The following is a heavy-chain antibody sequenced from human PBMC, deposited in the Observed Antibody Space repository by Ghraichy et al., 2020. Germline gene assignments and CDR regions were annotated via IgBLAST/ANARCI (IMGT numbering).Heavy chain of an antibody. CDR3: ARSVKYCTNGVCYYGMDV. J-gene: IGHJ6*02. CDR1: GGSFSGYY. D-gene: IGHD2-8*01. CDR2: INHSGST. Sequence: SETLSLTCAVYGGSFSGYYWSWIRQPPGKGLEWIGEINHSGSTNYNPSLKSRVTISVDTSKNQFSLKLSPVTAADTAVYYCARSVKYCTNGVCYYGMDVWGQGTTVTVSS. V-gene: IGHV4-34*01.